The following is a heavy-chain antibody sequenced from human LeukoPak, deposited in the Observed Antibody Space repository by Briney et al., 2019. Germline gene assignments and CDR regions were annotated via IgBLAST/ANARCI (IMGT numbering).Heavy chain of an antibody. CDR2: INPNSGAT. J-gene: IGHJ4*02. CDR1: GYTFTGYY. CDR3: ARDLSARELDY. D-gene: IGHD1-26*01. Sequence: ASVKVSCKASGYTFTGYYVHWVRQAPGQGLEWMGWINPNSGATSSAQKFRGRVTMTRDTSITTAYIELSRLGSDDTALYYCARDLSARELDYWGQGTLVTVSS. V-gene: IGHV1-2*02.